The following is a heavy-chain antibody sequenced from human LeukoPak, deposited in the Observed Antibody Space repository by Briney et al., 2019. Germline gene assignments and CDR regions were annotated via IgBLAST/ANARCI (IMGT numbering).Heavy chain of an antibody. CDR3: ARAAYSSGWYSSNYYMDV. CDR2: INPNSGGT. V-gene: IGHV1-2*02. Sequence: ASVKVSCKASGYTFTGYYMHWVRQAPGQGLEWMGWINPNSGGTNYAQKFQGRVTMTRDTSISTAYMELSRLRSDDTAVYYCARAAYSSGWYSSNYYMDVWGKGTTVTVSS. CDR1: GYTFTGYY. D-gene: IGHD6-19*01. J-gene: IGHJ6*03.